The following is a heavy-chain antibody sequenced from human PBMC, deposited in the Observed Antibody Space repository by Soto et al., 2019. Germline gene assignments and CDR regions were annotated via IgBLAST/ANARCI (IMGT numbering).Heavy chain of an antibody. V-gene: IGHV1-46*03. J-gene: IGHJ4*02. D-gene: IGHD4-17*01. CDR1: GYTFTSYY. CDR3: ARGPAGDCYDY. CDR2: ITPSGGST. Sequence: APVKVSCKASGYTFTSYYMHWVRQAPGQGLEWMGIITPSGGSTSYAQKFQGRVTMTRDTSTSTVYMELSSLRSEDTAVYYCARGPAGDCYDYWGQGTLVTVSS.